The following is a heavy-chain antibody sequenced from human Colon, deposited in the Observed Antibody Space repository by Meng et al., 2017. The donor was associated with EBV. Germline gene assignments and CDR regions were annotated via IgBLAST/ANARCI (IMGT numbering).Heavy chain of an antibody. CDR3: ARVGAYCGGDCYHPR. CDR2: IYHSGST. Sequence: VERQGSGPGRVTPSGTLSLTCAVSGGSHSRRNWWSWIRQPPGKGLEWIGEIYHSGSTNYNPSLKSRVTISVDESKNQFSLRLSSVTAADTAVYYCARVGAYCGGDCYHPRWGQGTLVTVSS. J-gene: IGHJ4*02. CDR1: GGSHSRRNW. V-gene: IGHV4-4*02. D-gene: IGHD2-21*02.